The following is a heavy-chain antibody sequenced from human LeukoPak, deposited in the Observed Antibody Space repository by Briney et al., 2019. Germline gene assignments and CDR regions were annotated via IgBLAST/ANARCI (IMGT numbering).Heavy chain of an antibody. V-gene: IGHV1-2*02. J-gene: IGHJ4*02. CDR2: INPNSGGT. CDR3: ARERTWIQLWLRNLDY. CDR1: GYTFTNHG. Sequence: GASVKVSCRASGYTFTNHGIIWVRQAPGQGLEWMGWINPNSGGTNYAQKFQGRVTMTRDTSISTAYMELSRLRSDDTAVYYCARERTWIQLWLRNLDYWGQGTLVTVSS. D-gene: IGHD5-18*01.